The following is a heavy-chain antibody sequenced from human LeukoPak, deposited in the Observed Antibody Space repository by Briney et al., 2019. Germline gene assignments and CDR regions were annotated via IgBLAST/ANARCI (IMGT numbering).Heavy chain of an antibody. CDR3: ARDPGTTIFYSPAEFDY. J-gene: IGHJ4*02. CDR2: IIPILGIA. V-gene: IGHV1-69*04. D-gene: IGHD3-9*01. CDR1: GGTFSSYA. Sequence: ASVKVSCKASGGTFSSYAISWVRQAPGQGLEWMGRIIPILGIANYAQKFQGRVTITADKSTSTAYMELSSLRSEDTAVYYCARDPGTTIFYSPAEFDYWGQGTLVTVSS.